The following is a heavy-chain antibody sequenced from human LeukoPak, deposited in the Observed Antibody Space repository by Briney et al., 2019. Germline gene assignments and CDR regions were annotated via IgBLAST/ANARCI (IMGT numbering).Heavy chain of an antibody. J-gene: IGHJ3*02. CDR3: AKVDSSSWYGGAFDI. CDR2: ISGSGGST. Sequence: PGGSLSLSCAASGFTFSSYAMSWVRQAPGEGLEWVSAISGSGGSTYYADSVKGRFTISRDNSKNTLYLQMNSLRAEDTAVYYCAKVDSSSWYGGAFDIWGQGTMVTVSS. V-gene: IGHV3-23*01. D-gene: IGHD6-13*01. CDR1: GFTFSSYA.